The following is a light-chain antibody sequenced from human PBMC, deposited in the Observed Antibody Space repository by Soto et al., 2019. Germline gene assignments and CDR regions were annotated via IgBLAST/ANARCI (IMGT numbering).Light chain of an antibody. Sequence: EIVMTQSPATLSVSPGERATLSCRASQSVSSNLAWYQQKPGQAPRLLIYGASTRATGIPSRFSGSRSGTELTLTISSMQSEDFEVYYCQQYNNWPPWTFGQGNKVEIK. CDR1: QSVSSN. V-gene: IGKV3-15*01. CDR2: GAS. CDR3: QQYNNWPPWT. J-gene: IGKJ1*01.